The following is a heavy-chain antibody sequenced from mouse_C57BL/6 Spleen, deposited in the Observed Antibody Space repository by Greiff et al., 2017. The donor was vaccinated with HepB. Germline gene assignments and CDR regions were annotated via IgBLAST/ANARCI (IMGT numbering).Heavy chain of an antibody. J-gene: IGHJ2*01. CDR3: ARDGDGFDY. CDR1: GYSITSGYY. V-gene: IGHV3-6*01. Sequence: EESGPGLVKPSQSLSLTCSVTGYSITSGYYWNWIRQFPGNKLEWMGYISYDGSNNYNPSLKNRISITRDTSKNQFFLKLNSVTTEDTATYYCARDGDGFDYWGQGTTLTVSS. CDR2: ISYDGSN. D-gene: IGHD2-3*01.